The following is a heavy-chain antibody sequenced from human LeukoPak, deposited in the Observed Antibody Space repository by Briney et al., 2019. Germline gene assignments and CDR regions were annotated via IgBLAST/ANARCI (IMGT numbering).Heavy chain of an antibody. CDR3: ARGRERHGYYFHF. CDR2: IFPLFETT. V-gene: IGHV1-69*13. D-gene: IGHD1-26*01. CDR1: GGTFNNYA. J-gene: IGHJ4*02. Sequence: ASVTVSCKASGGTFNNYAINWVRQAPGQGLEWMGGIFPLFETTNYAQGFKGRVTITPDDSTSTAYMELNSLRTEDTAVYYCARGRERHGYYFHFWGQGTLVTVSS.